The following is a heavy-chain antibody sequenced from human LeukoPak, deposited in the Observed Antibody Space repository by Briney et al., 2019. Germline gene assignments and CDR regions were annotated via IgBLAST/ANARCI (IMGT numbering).Heavy chain of an antibody. CDR2: IYYSGST. D-gene: IGHD3-10*01. CDR3: ARHQEGMVRGVLYYMDV. J-gene: IGHJ6*03. Sequence: SETLSLTCTVSGGSISNSSSYWGWIRQPPGKGLEWIGSIYYSGSTYYNPSLKSRVTISADTSNNQFSLKMSSVTAADTAVYFCARHQEGMVRGVLYYMDVWGKGTTVIISS. CDR1: GGSISNSSSY. V-gene: IGHV4-39*01.